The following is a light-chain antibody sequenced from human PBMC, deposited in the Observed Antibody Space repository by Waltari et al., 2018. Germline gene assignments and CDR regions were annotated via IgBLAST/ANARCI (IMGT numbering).Light chain of an antibody. Sequence: TVVTQEPSFSVSPGGTVTLTCGLTSGSVSTGNYPSWFQQTPGPAPRTLIYSTKTRQSGGPGRFSGYMLGNKAALTITGAQAEYESDYYCFVYNGGGSSVFGGGTRMTVL. J-gene: IGLJ2*01. CDR2: STK. CDR3: FVYNGGGSSV. V-gene: IGLV8-61*01. CDR1: SGSVSTGNY.